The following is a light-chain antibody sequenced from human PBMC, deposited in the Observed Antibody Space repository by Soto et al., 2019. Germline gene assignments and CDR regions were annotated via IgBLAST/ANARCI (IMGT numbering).Light chain of an antibody. J-gene: IGKJ1*01. CDR3: QHYNGYRWT. Sequence: DIQMTQSPSTLSVSIGDRVTITCRASQSINSWLAWYQQKPGKAPKLLIYKASNLESGVPSRFSGSGSGTEFTLTISSLRPDDFATYYCQHYNGYRWTFGQGTKVDIK. CDR2: KAS. V-gene: IGKV1-5*03. CDR1: QSINSW.